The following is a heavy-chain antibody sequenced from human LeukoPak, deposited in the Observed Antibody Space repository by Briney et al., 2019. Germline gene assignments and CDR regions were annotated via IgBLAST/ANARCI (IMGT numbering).Heavy chain of an antibody. CDR1: GGTFSSYA. Sequence: GASVKVSCKASGGTFSSYAISWVRQAPGQGLEWMGGIIPIFGTANYAQKFQGRVTITADESTSTAYMELSSLRSEDTAVYYCARWLVGALKPGAFDVWGQGTMVTVSS. D-gene: IGHD1-26*01. CDR2: IIPIFGTA. CDR3: ARWLVGALKPGAFDV. J-gene: IGHJ3*01. V-gene: IGHV1-69*13.